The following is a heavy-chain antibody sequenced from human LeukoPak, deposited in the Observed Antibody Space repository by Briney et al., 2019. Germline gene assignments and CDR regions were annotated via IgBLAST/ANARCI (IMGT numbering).Heavy chain of an antibody. J-gene: IGHJ6*03. CDR2: INPNSGGT. D-gene: IGHD5-24*01. CDR1: GYTLTGYY. V-gene: IGHV1-2*02. CDR3: ERWLQYSYYYYMDV. Sequence: ASVKVSCKASGYTLTGYYMHWVRQAPGQGLEWMGWINPNSGGTNYAQKFQGRVTMTRDTSIHTASMELSKLRPDDTAVYYCERWLQYSYYYYMDVWGKGTTVTVSS.